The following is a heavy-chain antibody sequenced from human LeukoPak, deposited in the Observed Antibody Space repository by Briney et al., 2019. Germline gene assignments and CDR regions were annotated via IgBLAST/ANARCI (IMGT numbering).Heavy chain of an antibody. J-gene: IGHJ4*02. CDR2: INHSGST. CDR1: GGSISTSNYY. Sequence: SETLSLTCTVSGGSISTSNYYWSWIRQPPGKGLEWIGEINHSGSTNYNPSLKSRVTISVDTSKNQFSLKLSSVTAADTAVYYCARRDYYGSGSTKTLKYCFDYWGQGTLVTVSS. CDR3: ARRDYYGSGSTKTLKYCFDY. V-gene: IGHV4-39*07. D-gene: IGHD3-10*01.